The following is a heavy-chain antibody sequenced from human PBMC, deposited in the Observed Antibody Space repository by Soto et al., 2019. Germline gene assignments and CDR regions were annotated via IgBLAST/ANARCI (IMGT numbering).Heavy chain of an antibody. CDR1: GFTFSSYA. V-gene: IGHV3-30-3*01. CDR2: ISYDGSNK. D-gene: IGHD2-15*01. Sequence: QVQLVESGGGVVQPGRSLRLSCAASGFTFSSYAMHWVRQAPGKGLEWVAVISYDGSNKYYADSVKGRFTISRDNSKNTLYLQMNSLRAEDTAVYYCARDNFRSGYCSGGSCYSLSFDYWGQGTLVTVSS. J-gene: IGHJ4*02. CDR3: ARDNFRSGYCSGGSCYSLSFDY.